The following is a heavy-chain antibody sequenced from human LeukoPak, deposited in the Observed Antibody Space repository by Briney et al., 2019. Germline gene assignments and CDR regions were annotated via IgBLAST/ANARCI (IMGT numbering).Heavy chain of an antibody. CDR1: GFTFSNYG. Sequence: GGSLRLSCAASGFTFSNYGMHWARQAPGKGLEWVAFIGFDGSDHSYADSVKGRFTISRDNSKNTLYLQMNSLRAEDTAVYYCARFIVGAVTRDYWGQGTLVTVSS. CDR3: ARFIVGAVTRDY. V-gene: IGHV3-30*02. J-gene: IGHJ4*02. D-gene: IGHD1-26*01. CDR2: IGFDGSDH.